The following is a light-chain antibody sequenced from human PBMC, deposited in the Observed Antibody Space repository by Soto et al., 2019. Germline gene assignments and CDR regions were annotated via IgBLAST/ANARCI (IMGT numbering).Light chain of an antibody. V-gene: IGLV2-14*03. CDR3: VSYTSSPPYV. CDR2: DVA. CDR1: SSDVGGSNF. Sequence: QSALTQPASVSDSPGQSITISCTGTSSDVGGSNFVSWYQQHPGKPPKLIIYDVANRPSGVSNRFSGSKSGSTASLIISRLQTEDEADYFCVSYTSSPPYVIRTGTKVTVL. J-gene: IGLJ1*01.